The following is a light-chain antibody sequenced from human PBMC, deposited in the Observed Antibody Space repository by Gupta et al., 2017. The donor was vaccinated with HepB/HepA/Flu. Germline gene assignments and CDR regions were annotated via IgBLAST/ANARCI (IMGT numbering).Light chain of an antibody. CDR2: AAS. CDR1: QSISSY. Sequence: DIQMTQSPSSLSASVGDRVTITCRASQSISSYLNWSQQKPGKAPKLLIYAASSLQSGVPSRFSGSGSGTDFTLTISRLQPEDFATYYCQQSYSTLHTFGRGTKVEIK. V-gene: IGKV1-39*01. J-gene: IGKJ4*01. CDR3: QQSYSTLHT.